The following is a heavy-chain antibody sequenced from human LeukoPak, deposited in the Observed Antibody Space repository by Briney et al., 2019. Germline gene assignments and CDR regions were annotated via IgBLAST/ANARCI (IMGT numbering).Heavy chain of an antibody. Sequence: SQTLSLTCTVSGGSISSGSYYWSWIRQPAGKGLEWIGRIYTSGSTNYNPSLKSRVTISVDTSKNQFSLKLSSVTAADTAVYYCAREVAAAGASYHFDYWGQGTLVTVSS. J-gene: IGHJ4*02. V-gene: IGHV4-61*02. CDR1: GGSISSGSYY. CDR3: AREVAAAGASYHFDY. CDR2: IYTSGST. D-gene: IGHD6-13*01.